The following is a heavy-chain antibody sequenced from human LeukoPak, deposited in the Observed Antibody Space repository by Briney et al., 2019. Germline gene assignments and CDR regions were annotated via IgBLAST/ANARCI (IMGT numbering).Heavy chain of an antibody. CDR3: ARDAFLGYCSSTSCYQSWFDP. CDR1: GFTFSSYW. CDR2: IKQDGSEK. J-gene: IGHJ5*02. Sequence: GGSLRLSCAASGFTFSSYWMSWVRQAPGKGLEWVANIKQDGSEKYYVDSVKGRSTISRDNAKNSLYLQMNSLRAEDTAVYYCARDAFLGYCSSTSCYQSWFDPWGQGTLVTVSS. V-gene: IGHV3-7*01. D-gene: IGHD2-2*01.